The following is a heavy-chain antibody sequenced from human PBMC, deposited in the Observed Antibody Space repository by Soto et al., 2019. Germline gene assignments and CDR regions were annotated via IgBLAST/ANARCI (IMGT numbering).Heavy chain of an antibody. D-gene: IGHD6-19*01. Sequence: EVQLVESGGGLVQPGGSLRLSCAASGFTFSNYAMHWVRQAPGKGLEYVSAINTNGDGTYYANSMKGRFTISRDNHKNTLYLQMGSLRVEDMAVYYCATLGSGWYGVHWGQGTLVTVSS. CDR1: GFTFSNYA. CDR2: INTNGDGT. J-gene: IGHJ4*01. V-gene: IGHV3-64*01. CDR3: ATLGSGWYGVH.